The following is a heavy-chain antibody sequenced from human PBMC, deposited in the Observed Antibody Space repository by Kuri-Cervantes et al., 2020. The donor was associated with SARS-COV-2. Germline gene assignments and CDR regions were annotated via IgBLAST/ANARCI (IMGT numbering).Heavy chain of an antibody. D-gene: IGHD2-2*01. V-gene: IGHV1-24*01. Sequence: ASVKVSCKISGCTLTELSIYWVRLAPGKGLEWMGGFDPEDGERVSAQKFQGRVTMTEDTSTDTAYLELRSLRSDDTAVYYCAREGSCSSTSCPSDYWGQGTLVTVSS. CDR1: GCTLTELS. CDR3: AREGSCSSTSCPSDY. J-gene: IGHJ4*02. CDR2: FDPEDGER.